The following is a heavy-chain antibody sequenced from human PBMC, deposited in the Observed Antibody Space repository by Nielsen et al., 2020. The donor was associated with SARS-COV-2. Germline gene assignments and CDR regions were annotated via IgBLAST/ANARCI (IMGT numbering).Heavy chain of an antibody. J-gene: IGHJ4*02. Sequence: ASVKVSCKASGYTFTSYYMHWVRQAPGQGLEWMGIINPSGGSTSYAQKFQGRVTMTRNTSTSTVYMELSSLRSEDTAVYYCAREGILTGPDYWGQGTLVTVSS. V-gene: IGHV1-46*01. CDR2: INPSGGST. CDR3: AREGILTGPDY. CDR1: GYTFTSYY. D-gene: IGHD3-9*01.